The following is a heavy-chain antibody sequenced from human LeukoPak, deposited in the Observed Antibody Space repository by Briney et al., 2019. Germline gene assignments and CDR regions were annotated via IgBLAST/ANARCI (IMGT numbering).Heavy chain of an antibody. V-gene: IGHV1-69*10. CDR1: GGTFSSYT. Sequence: ASVKVSCKASGGTFSSYTISWVRQAPGQGLEWMGGIIPILGIANYAQKFQGRVTITADKSTSTDYMELSSLRSEDTAVYYCARGVVVPAATVKPTRNYYYYMDVWGIGTTVTVSS. J-gene: IGHJ6*03. CDR3: ARGVVVPAATVKPTRNYYYYMDV. CDR2: IIPILGIA. D-gene: IGHD2-2*01.